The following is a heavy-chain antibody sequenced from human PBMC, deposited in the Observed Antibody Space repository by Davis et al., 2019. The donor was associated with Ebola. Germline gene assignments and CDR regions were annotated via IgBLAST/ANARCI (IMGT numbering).Heavy chain of an antibody. D-gene: IGHD5-24*01. CDR2: IYYSGIP. CDR3: ARLRTEMVSFYFKY. V-gene: IGHV4-31*03. Sequence: MPSETLSLTCTVSGGSISSGGYYWSWLRQLPGKGLEWIGYIYYSGIPYSNPSLGSRVTLSVDTSKNQFSLNLSSVTAADTAVYYCARLRTEMVSFYFKYWGQGTLVTVSS. J-gene: IGHJ4*02. CDR1: GGSISSGGYY.